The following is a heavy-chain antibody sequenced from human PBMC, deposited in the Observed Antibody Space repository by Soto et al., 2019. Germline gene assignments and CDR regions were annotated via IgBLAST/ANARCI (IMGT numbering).Heavy chain of an antibody. D-gene: IGHD4-17*01. CDR1: GGSISSSSYY. CDR3: ARQLKDYGDFDY. CDR2: IYYSGST. J-gene: IGHJ4*02. V-gene: IGHV4-39*01. Sequence: SETLSLTCTVSGGSISSSSYYWGWIRQPPGKGLEWIGSIYYSGSTYYNPSLKSRVTISVDTSKNQFSLKLSSVTAADTAVYYCARQLKDYGDFDYWGQGTLVTVS.